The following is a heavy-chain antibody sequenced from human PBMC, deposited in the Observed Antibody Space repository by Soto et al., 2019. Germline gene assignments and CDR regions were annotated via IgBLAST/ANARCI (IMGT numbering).Heavy chain of an antibody. CDR1: GGSFSGYD. Sequence: SETLSLTCAVYGGSFSGYDWRWIRQPPGKGMEWIGEINHSGSTNYNPSLESRVTMSVDTSKNQFSLKLNSVTAADTAVYYCAKELQRGVASLDYWGQGTLVTVSS. D-gene: IGHD3-10*01. CDR2: INHSGST. CDR3: AKELQRGVASLDY. V-gene: IGHV4-34*01. J-gene: IGHJ4*02.